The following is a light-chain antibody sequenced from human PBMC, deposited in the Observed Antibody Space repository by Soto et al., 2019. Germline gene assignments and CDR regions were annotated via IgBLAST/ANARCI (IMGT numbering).Light chain of an antibody. Sequence: EIVLTHSPATLSLSPGERATLSCRASRSVSSSLAWYQQKPGQAPRLLIYDASNRATGIPARFSGSGSGTDFTLTISSLEPEDFAVYYCQQRSNWPITFGQGTRLEIK. CDR3: QQRSNWPIT. J-gene: IGKJ5*01. CDR2: DAS. V-gene: IGKV3-11*01. CDR1: RSVSSS.